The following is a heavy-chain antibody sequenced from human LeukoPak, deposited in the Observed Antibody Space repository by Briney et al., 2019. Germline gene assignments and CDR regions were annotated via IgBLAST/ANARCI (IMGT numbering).Heavy chain of an antibody. CDR3: ARASSGWSPGY. CDR2: INHSGST. J-gene: IGHJ4*02. V-gene: IGHV4-34*01. Sequence: SETLSLTCAVYGGSFSDYYWNWIRQPPGKGLEWIGEINHSGSTNYNPSLKSRVTISVDTSKNQFSLKLNSVTAADTAVYYCARASSGWSPGYWGRGTLVTVSS. CDR1: GGSFSDYY. D-gene: IGHD6-19*01.